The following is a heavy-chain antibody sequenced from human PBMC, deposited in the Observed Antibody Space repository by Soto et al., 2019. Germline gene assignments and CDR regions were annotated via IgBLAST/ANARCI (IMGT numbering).Heavy chain of an antibody. J-gene: IGHJ2*01. CDR2: INHSGST. Sequence: QVHLQQWGAGLLKPSETLSLTCAVYGGSFSGYYWSWIRQPPGKGLDWIGEINHSGSTNYNPSLKSRVSISVGTSNNQFSLKLSSVTAADTAVYYCARGRGDGYNQHWYFDRWGRGTLVTVSS. D-gene: IGHD3-10*01. CDR1: GGSFSGYY. CDR3: ARGRGDGYNQHWYFDR. V-gene: IGHV4-34*01.